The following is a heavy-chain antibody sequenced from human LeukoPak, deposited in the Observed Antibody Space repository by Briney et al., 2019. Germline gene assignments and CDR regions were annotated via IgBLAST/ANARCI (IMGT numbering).Heavy chain of an antibody. D-gene: IGHD2-15*01. J-gene: IGHJ3*02. CDR1: GFTVSSNY. CDR2: IYSGGST. CDR3: ASHTDKYASDI. V-gene: IGHV3-53*01. Sequence: GGSLRLSCAASGFTVSSNYMSWVRQAPGKGLEWVSVIYSGGSTYYADSVKGRFTISRDNSKNTLYLQMNSLRAEDTAVYYCASHTDKYASDIWGQGTMVTVSS.